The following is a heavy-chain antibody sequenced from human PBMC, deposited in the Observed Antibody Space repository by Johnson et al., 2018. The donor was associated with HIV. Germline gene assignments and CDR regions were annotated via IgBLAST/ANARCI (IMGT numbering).Heavy chain of an antibody. D-gene: IGHD6-13*01. V-gene: IGHV3-49*04. CDR3: ARDGGVAAAVGVVAFDI. CDR2: IRSKAYGGTT. CDR1: GFTFGDYA. J-gene: IGHJ3*02. Sequence: EVQLVESGGGLVQPGRSLRLSCTASGFTFGDYAMSWVRQAPGKGLEWVGFIRSKAYGGTTEYAASVKGRFIISRDDSKSIAYLQMNSLKTEDTAVYYCARDGGVAAAVGVVAFDIWGQGTLVTVSS.